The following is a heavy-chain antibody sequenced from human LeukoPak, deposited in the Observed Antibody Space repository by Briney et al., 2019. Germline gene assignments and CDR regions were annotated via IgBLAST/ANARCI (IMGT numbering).Heavy chain of an antibody. CDR1: GFNFFNYD. J-gene: IGHJ4*02. D-gene: IGHD2-15*01. V-gene: IGHV3-23*01. CDR2: ITSSGDNT. CDR3: AKDTYCSVGSCYSAS. Sequence: GESLRLSCAASGFNFFNYDMNRVRQAPGKGLEWVSAITSSGDNTYYADSVKGRFTISRDNSENTLYLQMNSLRAEDTALYFCAKDTYCSVGSCYSASWGQGTLVTVSS.